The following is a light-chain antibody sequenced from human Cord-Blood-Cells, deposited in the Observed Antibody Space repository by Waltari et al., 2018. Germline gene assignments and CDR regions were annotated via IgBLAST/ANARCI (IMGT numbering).Light chain of an antibody. V-gene: IGLV2-14*01. J-gene: IGLJ1*01. CDR2: EVS. CDR3: SSYTSSSTLYV. CDR1: SSDVGGYNY. Sequence: QSALTQPASVSGSPGQSITISCTGTSSDVGGYNYVSWYQQPPGKAPKLMIYEVSNRPSGVYNRFSGSKSGNTASLTISGLQTEDEADYYCSSYTSSSTLYVFGTGTKVTVL.